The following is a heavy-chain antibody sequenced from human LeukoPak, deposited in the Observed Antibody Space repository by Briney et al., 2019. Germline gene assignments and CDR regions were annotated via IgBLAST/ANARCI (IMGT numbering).Heavy chain of an antibody. V-gene: IGHV1-18*01. CDR2: ISAYNGNT. D-gene: IGHD3-22*01. Sequence: ASVKVSCKASGYTFTSYGISWVRQAPGQGLEWMGWISAYNGNTNYAQKLQGRVTMTTDTSTSTAYMELSSLRSEDTAVYYCARDRRYYDSSGYYYCFDYWGQGTLVTVSS. J-gene: IGHJ4*02. CDR1: GYTFTSYG. CDR3: ARDRRYYDSSGYYYCFDY.